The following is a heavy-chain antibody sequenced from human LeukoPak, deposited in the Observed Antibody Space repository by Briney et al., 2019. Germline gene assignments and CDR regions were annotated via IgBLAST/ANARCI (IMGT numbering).Heavy chain of an antibody. CDR3: AREDGNSDSDAFDI. CDR2: INPNSGGT. V-gene: IGHV1-2*04. D-gene: IGHD4-23*01. Sequence: ASVKVSCKASGYTFTDYYMHWVRQAPGQGLEWMGWINPNSGGTNYAQKFQGWVTMTRDTSISTAYMELSRLRSDDTAVYHCAREDGNSDSDAFDIWGQGTMVTVSS. CDR1: GYTFTDYY. J-gene: IGHJ3*02.